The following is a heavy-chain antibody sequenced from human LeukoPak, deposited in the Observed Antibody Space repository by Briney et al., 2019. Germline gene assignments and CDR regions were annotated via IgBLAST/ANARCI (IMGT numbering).Heavy chain of an antibody. CDR2: IKTDGYDK. J-gene: IGHJ4*02. CDR1: GFILSDHY. CDR3: ARALYNHGWFPDYFDY. V-gene: IGHV3-7*01. D-gene: IGHD6-19*01. Sequence: GGSLRLSCAASGFILSDHYMDWVRQAPGKGLEWVANIKTDGYDKYYVDSLKGRFTISRDNAENSLYLQMDSLRAEDTAVYYCARALYNHGWFPDYFDYWGQGTLVTVSS.